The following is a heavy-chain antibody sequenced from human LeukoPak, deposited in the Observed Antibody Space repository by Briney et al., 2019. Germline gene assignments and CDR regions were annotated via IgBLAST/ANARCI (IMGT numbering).Heavy chain of an antibody. Sequence: AGGSLRLSCAASGFNLIYYDMHWVRQTTGKGLECVSAIGAAGDTYYPGSVKGRFTISRENARNSLYLQMNSLRAEDTAVYYCARSPRGYSYGHIDYWGQGTLVTVSS. D-gene: IGHD5-18*01. CDR2: IGAAGDT. CDR1: GFNLIYYD. V-gene: IGHV3-13*01. J-gene: IGHJ4*02. CDR3: ARSPRGYSYGHIDY.